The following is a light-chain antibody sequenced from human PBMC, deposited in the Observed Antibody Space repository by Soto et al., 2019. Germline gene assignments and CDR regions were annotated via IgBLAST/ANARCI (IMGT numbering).Light chain of an antibody. CDR2: EVS. Sequence: QSVLTQPPSASGSPGQSVTISCTGTSSDVGGYNYVSWYQQHPGKAPKLMIYEVSKRPSGVPDRFSGSKSGNTAALTVSGLQAEDGADYYCISYAGTKNLGVFGTGTKLTVL. V-gene: IGLV2-8*01. CDR1: SSDVGGYNY. CDR3: ISYAGTKNLGV. J-gene: IGLJ1*01.